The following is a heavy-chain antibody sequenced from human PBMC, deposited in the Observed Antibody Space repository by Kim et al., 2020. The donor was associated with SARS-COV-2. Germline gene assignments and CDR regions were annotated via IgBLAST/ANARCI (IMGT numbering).Heavy chain of an antibody. J-gene: IGHJ4*02. CDR2: INTDTGNP. CDR3: ARVIWGSYRYTDS. Sequence: ASVKVFCKASGYTFTNYAISWVRQAPGQGLEWMGWINTDTGNPTYARAFTGRFVFSVDTSVSTTYLQISSLKAEDTALYYCARVIWGSYRYTDSWGQGTLVTVSS. V-gene: IGHV7-4-1*02. D-gene: IGHD3-16*02. CDR1: GYTFTNYA.